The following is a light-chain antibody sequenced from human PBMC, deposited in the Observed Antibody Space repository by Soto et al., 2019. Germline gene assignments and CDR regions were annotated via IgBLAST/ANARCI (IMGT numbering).Light chain of an antibody. Sequence: EIVLTQSPGTLSLSPGERATFSCRTSQTINTEFLAWYQQRPGLAPRLLIHGTSNRATGIPDRFSGSGSGTDFTLTISVLEPEDFAVYYCQRYGSSPLYAFGQGTKLE. J-gene: IGKJ2*01. CDR1: QTINTEF. CDR3: QRYGSSPLYA. CDR2: GTS. V-gene: IGKV3-20*01.